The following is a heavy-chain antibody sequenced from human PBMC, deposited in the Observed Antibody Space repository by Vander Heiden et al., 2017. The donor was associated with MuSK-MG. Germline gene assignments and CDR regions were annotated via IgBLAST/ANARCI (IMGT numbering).Heavy chain of an antibody. V-gene: IGHV3-23*01. CDR3: AKDFIFTDSSGYFDY. J-gene: IGHJ4*02. CDR2: ISGSGGST. D-gene: IGHD3-22*01. Sequence: VQPLESGGGLVQPVVSRGPSWEAPGFTFRSYAMSWVRQAPGKGLEWVSAISGSGGSTYYADSVKGRFTISRDNSKNTLYLQMNSLRAEDTAVYYCAKDFIFTDSSGYFDYWGQGTLVTVSS. CDR1: GFTFRSYA.